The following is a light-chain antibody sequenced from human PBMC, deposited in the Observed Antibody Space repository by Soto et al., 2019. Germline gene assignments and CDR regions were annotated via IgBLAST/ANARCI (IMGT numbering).Light chain of an antibody. V-gene: IGKV3-11*01. CDR3: QQRRSWPRA. CDR1: QSVSSY. Sequence: EIVLTQSPATLSLSPGERATLSCRASQSVSSYLAWYQQKPGQAPRLLIYDASNRATGIPARFSGSGSGTDFTLTISSLEPEDFAVYYCQQRRSWPRAFGKGTKVEFK. J-gene: IGKJ1*01. CDR2: DAS.